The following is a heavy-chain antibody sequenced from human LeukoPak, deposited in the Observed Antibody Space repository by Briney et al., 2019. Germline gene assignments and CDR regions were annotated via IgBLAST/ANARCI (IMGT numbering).Heavy chain of an antibody. CDR1: GFTFSSYA. J-gene: IGHJ4*02. Sequence: GGSLRLSCAASGFTFSSYAMNWVRQAPGKGLEWVSAISGSGGSTYYADSVKGRFTISRDNSKNTLSLQMNSLRAEDTAIYYCARGYCTSSSCYNDYWGQGTLVTVSS. D-gene: IGHD2-2*02. V-gene: IGHV3-23*01. CDR2: ISGSGGST. CDR3: ARGYCTSSSCYNDY.